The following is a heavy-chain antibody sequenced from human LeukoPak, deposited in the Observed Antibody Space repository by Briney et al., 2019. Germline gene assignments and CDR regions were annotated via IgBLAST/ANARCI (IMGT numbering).Heavy chain of an antibody. CDR3: SRRLYGNFVDWFDP. J-gene: IGHJ5*02. D-gene: IGHD4-11*01. CDR1: GFTFSSYA. CDR2: AAYDGSHK. Sequence: GRSQRLSCAASGFTFSSYALHWVRQAPGKGLEWVAVAAYDGSHKYYAESVKGRFTISRDNSKNTLYLQMNSLRPEDTAVYYCSRRLYGNFVDWFDPWGQGTLVTVSS. V-gene: IGHV3-30*04.